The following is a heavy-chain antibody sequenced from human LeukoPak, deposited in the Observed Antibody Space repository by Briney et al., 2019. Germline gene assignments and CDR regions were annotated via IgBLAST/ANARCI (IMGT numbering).Heavy chain of an antibody. V-gene: IGHV3-30*18. Sequence: GGSLRLSCAASGFTSSSYGMHWVRQAPGKGLEWVAVISYDGSNKYYADSVKGRFTISRDNSKNTLYLRMNSLRAEDTAVYYCAKGYCSGGSCYWKVLGLDYWGQGTLVTVSS. CDR2: ISYDGSNK. J-gene: IGHJ4*02. CDR3: AKGYCSGGSCYWKVLGLDY. D-gene: IGHD2-15*01. CDR1: GFTSSSYG.